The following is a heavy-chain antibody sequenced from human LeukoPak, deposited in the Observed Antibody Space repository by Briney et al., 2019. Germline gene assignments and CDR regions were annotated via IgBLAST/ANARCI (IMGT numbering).Heavy chain of an antibody. CDR2: ISGSGGST. J-gene: IGHJ3*02. V-gene: IGHV3-23*01. CDR3: AKEEDYYDSSGYYDAFDI. CDR1: GFTFSSYA. D-gene: IGHD3-22*01. Sequence: GGSLRLSCAASGFTFSSYAMSWVRQAPGKGLEWVSAISGSGGSTYYADSVKGRFTISRDNSKNTLYLQMNSLRAEDTAVYYCAKEEDYYDSSGYYDAFDIWGQGTMVTVSS.